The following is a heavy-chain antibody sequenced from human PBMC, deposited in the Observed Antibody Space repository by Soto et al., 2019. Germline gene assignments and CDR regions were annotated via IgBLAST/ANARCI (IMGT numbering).Heavy chain of an antibody. CDR3: ASSGY. CDR2: LSGSGTST. V-gene: IGHV3-23*01. J-gene: IGHJ4*02. Sequence: GGSLRLSCAASGFSFVNYAMNWVRQAPGKGLEWVSGLSGSGTSTYYADSVKGRFTISRDNSKNTLFLQMNSLRAEDTAVYYCASSGYWGQGTLVTVSS. CDR1: GFSFVNYA. D-gene: IGHD7-27*01.